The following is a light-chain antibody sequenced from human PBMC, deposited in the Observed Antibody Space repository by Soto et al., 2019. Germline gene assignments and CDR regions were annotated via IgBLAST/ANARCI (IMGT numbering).Light chain of an antibody. CDR1: QSVSSSY. Sequence: EILLTQSPGTLSLSPGERATLSCGASQSVSSSYLAWYQQKPGQAPRLLIYGASSRATGIPDRSSGSGSGTDFTLTISRLEPEDFAVYYCQQYGSSPTWTFGQGTKVDIK. CDR2: GAS. V-gene: IGKV3-20*01. J-gene: IGKJ1*01. CDR3: QQYGSSPTWT.